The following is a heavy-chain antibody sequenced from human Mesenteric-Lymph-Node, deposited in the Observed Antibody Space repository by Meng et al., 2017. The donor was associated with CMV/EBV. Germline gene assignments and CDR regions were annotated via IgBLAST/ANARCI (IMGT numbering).Heavy chain of an antibody. CDR1: GGSLSSYP. Sequence: VHRQELGPGLVKPSETLSLTCPVSGGSLSSYPWSWIRQPPGKGLEWVGYMSYSGSTNYNPSLKSRITMSLDTSKNQFSLELSSVTAADTAVYYCGRDNWGSIDYWGQGTLVTVSS. V-gene: IGHV4-59*13. CDR3: GRDNWGSIDY. D-gene: IGHD7-27*01. J-gene: IGHJ4*02. CDR2: MSYSGST.